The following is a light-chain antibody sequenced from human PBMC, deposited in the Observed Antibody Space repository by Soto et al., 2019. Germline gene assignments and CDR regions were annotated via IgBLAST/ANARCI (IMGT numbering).Light chain of an antibody. CDR3: QKHNSAPFT. CDR1: QGISNY. J-gene: IGKJ3*01. CDR2: AAS. Sequence: DIQMTQSPSSLSASVGDRVTITCRASQGISNYLAWYQQKPGKVPKLLIYAASTLQLGIPSRFSGSGSGTSFTLTISSLQPEDVATYYCQKHNSAPFTFGPGTKVDIK. V-gene: IGKV1-27*01.